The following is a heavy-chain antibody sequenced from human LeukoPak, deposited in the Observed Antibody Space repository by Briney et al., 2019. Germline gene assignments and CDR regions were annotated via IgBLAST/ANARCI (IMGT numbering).Heavy chain of an antibody. CDR3: ARGGGGVWSGYYLQH. Sequence: SETLSLTCAVSGGSISSYYWSWVRQPAGKGLEWIGRIYTSGSTNYNPSLKSRVTISVDTSKNQFSLKLSSVTAADTAVYYCARGGGGVWSGYYLQHWGQGTLVTVSS. CDR1: GGSISSYY. V-gene: IGHV4-4*07. J-gene: IGHJ1*01. CDR2: IYTSGST. D-gene: IGHD3-3*01.